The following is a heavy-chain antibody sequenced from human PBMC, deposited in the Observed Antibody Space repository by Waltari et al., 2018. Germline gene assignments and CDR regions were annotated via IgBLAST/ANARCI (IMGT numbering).Heavy chain of an antibody. CDR3: ASGVSNY. J-gene: IGHJ4*02. Sequence: QVQLQESGPGLVKPSETLSPTCTVSAYSISTGYYWGWIRQPPGTGLAWIASIYHSGSTDYTPSLKSRVTISVDASNNQFSLKLTSVTAADTAVYYCASGVSNYWGQGTLVTVSS. D-gene: IGHD3-10*01. CDR2: IYHSGST. V-gene: IGHV4-38-2*02. CDR1: AYSISTGYY.